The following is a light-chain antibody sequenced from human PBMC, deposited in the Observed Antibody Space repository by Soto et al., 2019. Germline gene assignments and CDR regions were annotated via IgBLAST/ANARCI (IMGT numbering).Light chain of an antibody. CDR1: RNDIGTYNL. CDR2: EGN. J-gene: IGLJ3*02. CDR3: CAYAGSGTVV. Sequence: QSVLTQPASVSESPGQSISISCGGGRNDIGTYNLVSWYQQHPGKAPKLIIYEGNKRPSGVSNRFSGSKSGNTASLTISGLQAEDEADYYCCAYAGSGTVVFGGGTKVTVL. V-gene: IGLV2-23*01.